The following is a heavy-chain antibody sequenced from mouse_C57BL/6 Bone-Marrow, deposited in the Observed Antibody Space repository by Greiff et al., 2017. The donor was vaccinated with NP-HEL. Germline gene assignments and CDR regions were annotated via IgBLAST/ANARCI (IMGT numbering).Heavy chain of an antibody. J-gene: IGHJ3*01. V-gene: IGHV1-81*01. Sequence: QVQLQQSGAELARPGASVKLSCKASGYTFTSYGISWVKQRTGQGLEWIGEIYPRSGNTYYNEKFKGKATLTADKSSSTAYMELRSLTSEDSAVYFCADYDYDGCAYWGQGTLVTVSA. D-gene: IGHD2-4*01. CDR2: IYPRSGNT. CDR1: GYTFTSYG. CDR3: ADYDYDGCAY.